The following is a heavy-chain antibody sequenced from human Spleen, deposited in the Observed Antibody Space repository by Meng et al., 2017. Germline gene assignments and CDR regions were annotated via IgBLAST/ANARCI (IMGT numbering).Heavy chain of an antibody. J-gene: IGHJ6*02. D-gene: IGHD3-10*01. Sequence: ASVKVSCKASGYTFTSYAMQWVRQAPGQRLEWMGWINAGNGNTKYSQNFQGRVTITRDTYASTAYMELSSLRSEDTAVYYCARPRGGYYYYGMDVWGQGTTVTVSS. V-gene: IGHV1-3*01. CDR3: ARPRGGYYYYGMDV. CDR1: GYTFTSYA. CDR2: INAGNGNT.